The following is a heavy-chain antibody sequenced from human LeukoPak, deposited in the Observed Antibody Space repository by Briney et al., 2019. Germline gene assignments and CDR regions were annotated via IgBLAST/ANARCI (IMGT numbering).Heavy chain of an antibody. V-gene: IGHV3-23*01. CDR2: ISPHGDRT. D-gene: IGHD6-19*01. CDR3: AREQSGTRGWYTVDY. CDR1: GFTFSTYA. Sequence: PGGTLRLSCAVSGFTFSTYAITWVRQGPGKGLEWVSAISPHGDRTYYANPVRGRFTFPRDNSKDTVYLQINGLRVEDTAVYYSAREQSGTRGWYTVDYWGQGTLVTVSS. J-gene: IGHJ4*02.